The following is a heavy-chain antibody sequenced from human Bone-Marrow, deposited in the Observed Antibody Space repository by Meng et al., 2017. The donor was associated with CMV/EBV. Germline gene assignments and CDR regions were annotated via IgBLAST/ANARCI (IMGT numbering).Heavy chain of an antibody. CDR1: GFTVSSNY. Sequence: GESLKISCAASGFTVSSNYMSWVRQAPGKGLEWVSVIYSGGSTYYADSVKGRFTISRDNSKNTLYLQMNSLRAEDTAVYYCARDNARFLEWPYYYYGMDVWGQGTTVTVAS. CDR3: ARDNARFLEWPYYYYGMDV. D-gene: IGHD3-3*01. CDR2: IYSGGST. J-gene: IGHJ6*01. V-gene: IGHV3-66*02.